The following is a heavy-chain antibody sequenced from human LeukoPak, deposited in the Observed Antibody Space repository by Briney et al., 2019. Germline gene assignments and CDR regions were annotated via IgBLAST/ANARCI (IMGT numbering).Heavy chain of an antibody. CDR3: ARGGASSRPFHY. Sequence: KPSETLSLTCTVSGGSMSTYFWSWIRQPPGKGPEWIGFISYSGTTNYNPSLKSRVTISVDTSKNQFSLKVNPMTAADTAVYYCARGGASSRPFHYWGQGPLVTVSS. CDR2: ISYSGTT. J-gene: IGHJ4*02. V-gene: IGHV4-59*01. CDR1: GGSMSTYF. D-gene: IGHD2-2*01.